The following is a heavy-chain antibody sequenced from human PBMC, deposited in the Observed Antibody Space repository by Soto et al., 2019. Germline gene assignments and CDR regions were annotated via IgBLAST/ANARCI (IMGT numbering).Heavy chain of an antibody. CDR3: ARVRIVVVPAAIRGYYYYGMDV. V-gene: IGHV4-34*01. CDR1: GGSFSGYY. D-gene: IGHD2-2*02. J-gene: IGHJ6*02. Sequence: PSETLSLTCAVYGGSFSGYYWSWIRQPPGKGLEWIGEINHSGSTNYNPSLKSRVTISVDTSKNQFSLKLSSVTAADTAVYYCARVRIVVVPAAIRGYYYYGMDVWGQGTTVTVSS. CDR2: INHSGST.